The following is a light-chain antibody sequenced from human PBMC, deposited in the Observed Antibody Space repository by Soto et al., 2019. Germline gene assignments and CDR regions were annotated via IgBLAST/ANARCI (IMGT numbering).Light chain of an antibody. J-gene: IGLJ3*02. CDR1: SSDVGSYNL. Sequence: QSVLTQPASVSGSPGQSITISCTGTSSDVGSYNLVSWYQQHPGKAPKLMIYEGSKRPSGVSNRFSGSKSGNTASLTISGLQAEDEADYYCCSYAGSSTFYWVFGGGTKLTVL. CDR3: CSYAGSSTFYWV. V-gene: IGLV2-23*03. CDR2: EGS.